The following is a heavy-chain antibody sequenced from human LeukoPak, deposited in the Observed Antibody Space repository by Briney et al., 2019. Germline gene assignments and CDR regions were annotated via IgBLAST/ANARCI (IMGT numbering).Heavy chain of an antibody. D-gene: IGHD3-22*01. CDR1: GFTFSSYA. V-gene: IGHV3-30-3*01. J-gene: IGHJ4*02. CDR3: ARDEGVYYYDSSGYLY. Sequence: GRSLRLSCAASGFTFSSYAMHWVRQAPGKGLEWVAVISYDGSNKYYADSVKGRFTISRDNSKNTLYLQMNSLRAEDTAVYYCARDEGVYYYDSSGYLYWGQGILVTVSS. CDR2: ISYDGSNK.